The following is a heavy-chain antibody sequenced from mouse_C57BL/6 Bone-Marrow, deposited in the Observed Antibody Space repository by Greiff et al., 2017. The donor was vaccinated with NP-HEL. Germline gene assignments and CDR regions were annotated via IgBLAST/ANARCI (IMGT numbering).Heavy chain of an antibody. CDR3: ARWPGSSFYYFDY. Sequence: QVQLQQSGAELVKPGASVKISCKASGYAFSSYWMNWVKQRPGKGLEWIGQIYPGDGDTNYNGKFKGKATLTADKSSSTAYMQLSSLTSEDSAVYFCARWPGSSFYYFDYWGQGTTLTVSS. CDR1: GYAFSSYW. CDR2: IYPGDGDT. V-gene: IGHV1-80*01. J-gene: IGHJ2*01. D-gene: IGHD1-1*01.